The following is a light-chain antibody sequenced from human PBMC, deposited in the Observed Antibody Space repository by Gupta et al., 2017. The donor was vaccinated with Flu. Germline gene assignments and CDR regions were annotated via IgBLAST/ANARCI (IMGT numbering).Light chain of an antibody. CDR3: CSYAGTVTWV. V-gene: IGLV2-11*01. Sequence: SVTLSCTGTSSDVGHHHFVSWYQRHPHRAPKLIISDVTNRPSGVSDRFSGSKSGNTASLTISELQPDDEAEYFCCSYAGTVTWVFGGGTTLTV. CDR1: SSDVGHHHF. CDR2: DVT. J-gene: IGLJ3*02.